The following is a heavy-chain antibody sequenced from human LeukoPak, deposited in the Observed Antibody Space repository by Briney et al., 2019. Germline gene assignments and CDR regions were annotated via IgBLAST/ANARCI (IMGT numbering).Heavy chain of an antibody. V-gene: IGHV3-23*01. CDR3: AKQESSGSYPYYFDY. J-gene: IGHJ4*02. Sequence: GGSLRLSCAASGFIFDRYGMTWVRQAPGEGLKWVSSIRDSGSRTYYADSVKGRFTVSRADSKNTVYVQMNSLRAEDTAIYYCAKQESSGSYPYYFDYWGQGTLVTVSS. D-gene: IGHD3-22*01. CDR2: IRDSGSRT. CDR1: GFIFDRYG.